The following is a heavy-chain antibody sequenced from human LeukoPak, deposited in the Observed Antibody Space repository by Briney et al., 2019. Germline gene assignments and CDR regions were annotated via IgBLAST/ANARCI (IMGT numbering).Heavy chain of an antibody. CDR3: ARGRGGSYAQRWYYFDY. J-gene: IGHJ4*02. CDR2: IFYSGST. V-gene: IGHV4-39*07. D-gene: IGHD1-26*01. Sequence: SETLSLTCTVSGGSISTSNYYWGWIRQPPGKGLEWIGNIFYSGSTYYNPSLKSRVTISVDTSKNQFSLKLSSVTAADTAVYYCARGRGGSYAQRWYYFDYWGQGTLVTVSS. CDR1: GGSISTSNYY.